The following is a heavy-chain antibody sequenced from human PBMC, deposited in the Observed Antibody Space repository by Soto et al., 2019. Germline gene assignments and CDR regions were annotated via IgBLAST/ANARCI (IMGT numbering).Heavy chain of an antibody. CDR3: ARWQQLGPGDY. J-gene: IGHJ4*02. D-gene: IGHD6-13*01. CDR2: ISSSSTI. CDR1: GFTFSSYS. V-gene: IGHV3-48*02. Sequence: EVQLVESGGGLVQPGGSLRLSCAASGFTFSSYSMNWVRQAPGKGLEWVSYISSSSTIYYADSVKGRFTISRDNAKNSLYLQMNSLRDEDTAVYYCARWQQLGPGDYWGQGTLVTVSS.